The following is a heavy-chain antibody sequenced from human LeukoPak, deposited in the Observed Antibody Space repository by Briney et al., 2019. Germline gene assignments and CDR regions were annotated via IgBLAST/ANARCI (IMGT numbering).Heavy chain of an antibody. CDR2: IYPGDSDT. CDR3: ARLALEMATVTPSFDY. CDR1: GYSFTSYW. Sequence: GESLKISCKGSGYSFTSYWIGWVRQMPGKGLEWMGIIYPGDSDTRYSPSFQGQVTISADKSISTAYLQWSSLKASDTAMYYCARLALEMATVTPSFDYWGQGTLDTVSS. D-gene: IGHD4-17*01. V-gene: IGHV5-51*01. J-gene: IGHJ4*02.